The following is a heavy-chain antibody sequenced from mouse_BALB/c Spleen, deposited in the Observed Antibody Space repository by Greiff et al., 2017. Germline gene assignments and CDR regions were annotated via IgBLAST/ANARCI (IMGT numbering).Heavy chain of an antibody. Sequence: VQLVESGPGLVAPSQSLSITCTVSGFSLSRYSVHWVRQPPGKGLEWLGMIWGGGSTDYNSALKSRLSISKDNSKSQVFLKMNSLQTDDTAMYYCARKGDDGYDEGAYAMDYWGQGTSVTVAS. CDR1: GFSLSRYS. V-gene: IGHV2-6-4*01. D-gene: IGHD2-2*01. CDR3: ARKGDDGYDEGAYAMDY. J-gene: IGHJ4*01. CDR2: IWGGGST.